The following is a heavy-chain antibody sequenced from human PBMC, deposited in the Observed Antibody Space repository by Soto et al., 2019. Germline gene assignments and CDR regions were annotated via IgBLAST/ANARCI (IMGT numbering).Heavy chain of an antibody. D-gene: IGHD6-13*01. Sequence: SLRLSCAASGFTFSSYWMSWVRQAPGKGLEWVANIKQDGSEKYYVDSVKGRFTISRDNAKNSLHLQMNSLRAEDTAVYYCARLGNEYSSSWSSYYYGMDVWGQGTTVTVSS. CDR2: IKQDGSEK. CDR3: ARLGNEYSSSWSSYYYGMDV. V-gene: IGHV3-7*03. J-gene: IGHJ6*02. CDR1: GFTFSSYW.